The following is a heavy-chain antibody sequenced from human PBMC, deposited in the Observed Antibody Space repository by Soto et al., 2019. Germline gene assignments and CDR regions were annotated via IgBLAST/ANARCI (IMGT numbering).Heavy chain of an antibody. J-gene: IGHJ4*02. Sequence: QVHLVQSGAEVKKPWASVKVSCKGSGYTFTSYGITWVRQAPGQGLEWMGWISAHNGNTNYAQKRQGRVTVTRDTSTSTAYMELRSLRSDDTAVYYCARGRYGDYWGQGALVTVSS. D-gene: IGHD1-1*01. CDR2: ISAHNGNT. V-gene: IGHV1-18*01. CDR1: GYTFTSYG. CDR3: ARGRYGDY.